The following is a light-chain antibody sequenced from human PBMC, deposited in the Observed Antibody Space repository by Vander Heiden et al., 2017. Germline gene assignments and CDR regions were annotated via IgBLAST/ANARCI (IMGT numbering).Light chain of an antibody. Sequence: QSVLTHPPSVSGAPGQRVTISCTGSSSNIGAGYDVYGYQQLPGTAPKLLLYDNNSRSSGVPDRFSGSKSGTSASLAITGLQAEDEADYYCQSYDSSLSSYVFATGTRVTVL. J-gene: IGLJ1*01. CDR2: DNN. V-gene: IGLV1-40*01. CDR1: SSNIGAGYD. CDR3: QSYDSSLSSYV.